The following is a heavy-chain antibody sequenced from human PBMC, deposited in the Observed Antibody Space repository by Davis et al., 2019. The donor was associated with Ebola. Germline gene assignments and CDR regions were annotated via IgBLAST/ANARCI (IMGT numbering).Heavy chain of an antibody. J-gene: IGHJ6*02. V-gene: IGHV3-30-3*01. Sequence: SPKIPCAAPGFTFSSYAMHWVRQAPGKGLEWVAVISYDGSNKYYADSVKGRFTISRDNSKNTLYLQMNSLRAEDTAVYYCAGDQGAPDYGMDVWGQGTTVTVSS. D-gene: IGHD1-26*01. CDR3: AGDQGAPDYGMDV. CDR1: GFTFSSYA. CDR2: ISYDGSNK.